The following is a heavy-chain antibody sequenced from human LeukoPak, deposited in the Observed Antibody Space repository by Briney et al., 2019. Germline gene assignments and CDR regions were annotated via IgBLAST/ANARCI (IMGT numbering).Heavy chain of an antibody. CDR1: GGSISSSSNY. D-gene: IGHD3-9*01. V-gene: IGHV4-39*01. CDR3: ARHSPILTGYYVGY. CDR2: MYYSGSS. J-gene: IGHJ4*02. Sequence: SETLSLTSTVSGGSISSSSNYWGWIRQPPGKGLEWIGSMYYSGSSYYNPSLKSRVTISGDTSKNQFSLKLSPVTAADTAVYYCARHSPILTGYYVGYWGQGTLVTVSS.